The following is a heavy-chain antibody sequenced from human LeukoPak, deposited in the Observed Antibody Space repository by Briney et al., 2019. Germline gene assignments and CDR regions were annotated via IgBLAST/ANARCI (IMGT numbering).Heavy chain of an antibody. CDR3: ARDRGSGSVWDNWFDP. D-gene: IGHD1-26*01. J-gene: IGHJ5*02. CDR2: IYYSGST. CDR1: GSSISSYY. Sequence: PSETLSLTCTVSGSSISSYYWSWIRQPPGKGLEWIGYIYYSGSTNYNPSLKSRVTISVDTSKNQFSLKLSSVTAADTAVYYCARDRGSGSVWDNWFDPWGQGTLVTVSS. V-gene: IGHV4-59*01.